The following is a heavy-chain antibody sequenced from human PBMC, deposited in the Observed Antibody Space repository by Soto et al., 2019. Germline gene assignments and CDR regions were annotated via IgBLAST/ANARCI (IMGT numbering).Heavy chain of an antibody. CDR1: GYTFTSYA. CDR2: INAGNGNT. J-gene: IGHJ4*02. V-gene: IGHV1-3*01. Sequence: QVQLVQSGAEVKKPGASVKVSCKASGYTFTSYAMHWVRQAPGQRLEWMGWINAGNGNTKYSQKFQGRVTITRDTSASTSYMELSSLRSEDTAVYYWARKDVAAASFDYWGQGTLVTVSS. D-gene: IGHD6-13*01. CDR3: ARKDVAAASFDY.